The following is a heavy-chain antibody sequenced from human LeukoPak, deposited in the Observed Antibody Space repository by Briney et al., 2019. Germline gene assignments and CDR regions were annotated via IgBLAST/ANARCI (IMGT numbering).Heavy chain of an antibody. CDR3: ARDRRWYSNYYYYYMDV. D-gene: IGHD2-15*01. J-gene: IGHJ6*03. Sequence: SQTLSLTCTVSGGSISSGCYYWSWIRQHPGKGLESIRYIYYSGSTYYNPSLKSRVTISVDTSKNQFSLKLSSVTAADTAVYYCARDRRWYSNYYYYYMDVWGKGTRVTVSS. CDR2: IYYSGST. CDR1: GGSISSGCYY. V-gene: IGHV4-31*03.